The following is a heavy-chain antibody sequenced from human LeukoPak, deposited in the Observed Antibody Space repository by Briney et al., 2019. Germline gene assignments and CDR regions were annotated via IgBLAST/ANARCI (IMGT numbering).Heavy chain of an antibody. V-gene: IGHV3-7*01. Sequence: GGSLRLSCAASGFTFSNYWMSWVRRAPRKGLEWVANIKQDGSETYYVDSVRGRFTISRDNAKKSLYLQMNSLRAGDTAVYYCARDFWGAYRVDYFDYWGQGTLVTVSS. J-gene: IGHJ4*02. CDR2: IKQDGSET. CDR3: ARDFWGAYRVDYFDY. D-gene: IGHD3-3*01. CDR1: GFTFSNYW.